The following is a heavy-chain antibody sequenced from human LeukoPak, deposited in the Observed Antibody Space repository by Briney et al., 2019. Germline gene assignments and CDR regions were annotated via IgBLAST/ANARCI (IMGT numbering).Heavy chain of an antibody. CDR2: ISGNGDSI. J-gene: IGHJ2*01. V-gene: IGHV3-23*01. CDR1: GLTFSSYA. CDR3: AKDPPCSECLYWYFDL. Sequence: GGSLRLSCAASGLTFSSYAMSWVRQAPGKGLEGVSVISGNGDSIYYADSVKGRFTISRDNSKKTLYLQMNSLRVDDPAVFLRAKDPPCSECLYWYFDLWGRGTLVTVSS. D-gene: IGHD3-3*01.